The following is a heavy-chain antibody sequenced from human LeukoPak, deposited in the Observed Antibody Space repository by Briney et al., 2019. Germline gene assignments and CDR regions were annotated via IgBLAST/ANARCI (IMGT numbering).Heavy chain of an antibody. CDR3: AKAPVTTCRGAYCYPFDY. CDR1: GFTFSSYT. CDR2: ISSSSSYI. V-gene: IGHV3-21*04. D-gene: IGHD2-21*01. J-gene: IGHJ4*02. Sequence: GGSLRLSCAASGFTFSSYTMNWVRQAPGKGLEWVSSISSSSSYIYYAESVKGRFTMSRDNSKNTLFLQMNRLRPEDAAVYYCAKAPVTTCRGAYCYPFDYWGQGTLVTVSS.